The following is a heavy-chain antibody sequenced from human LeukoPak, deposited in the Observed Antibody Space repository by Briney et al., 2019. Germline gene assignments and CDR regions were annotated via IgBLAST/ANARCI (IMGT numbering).Heavy chain of an antibody. Sequence: GASVKVSCKASGYTFTSYYMHWVRQAPGQGLEWMGIINPSGGSTSYAQKFQGRVTMTRDTSTSTVYMELSSLRSEDTAVYYCARDVRRPVGAAANFFQHWGQGTLVTVSS. CDR2: INPSGGST. D-gene: IGHD6-13*01. J-gene: IGHJ1*01. V-gene: IGHV1-46*01. CDR1: GYTFTSYY. CDR3: ARDVRRPVGAAANFFQH.